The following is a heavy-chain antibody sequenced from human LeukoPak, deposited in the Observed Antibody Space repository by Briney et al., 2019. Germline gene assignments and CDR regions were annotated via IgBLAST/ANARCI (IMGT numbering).Heavy chain of an antibody. D-gene: IGHD6-19*01. Sequence: ASVKVSCKASGYTFTSYDINWVRQATGQGLELMGWMNPNSGNTGYAQKFQGRVIMTRDTSISTVYMELSSLRSEDTAVYYCTRGSIAVPYNWFDPWGQGTRVTVSS. CDR3: TRGSIAVPYNWFDP. J-gene: IGHJ5*02. V-gene: IGHV1-8*01. CDR2: MNPNSGNT. CDR1: GYTFTSYD.